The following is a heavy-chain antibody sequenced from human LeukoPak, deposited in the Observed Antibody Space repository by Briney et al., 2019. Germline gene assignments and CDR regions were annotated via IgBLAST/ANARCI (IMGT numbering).Heavy chain of an antibody. V-gene: IGHV3-23*01. CDR3: VKGGYDYVEVASFDF. J-gene: IGHJ4*02. CDR2: IIASSDST. Sequence: PGGSLRLSCAASGFSFNNYAMSWVRQAPGKGLEWVSIIIASSDSTLYADSVKGQFTISRDNSKKTLYLQMNSLRIENTAVYYCVKGGYDYVEVASFDFWGQGTLVTVSS. CDR1: GFSFNNYA. D-gene: IGHD5-12*01.